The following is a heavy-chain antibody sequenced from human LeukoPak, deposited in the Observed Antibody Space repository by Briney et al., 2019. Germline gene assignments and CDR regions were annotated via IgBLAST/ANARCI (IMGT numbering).Heavy chain of an antibody. J-gene: IGHJ4*02. CDR3: ARYHSGWYYSDY. CDR2: IRYDGSNK. V-gene: IGHV3-30*02. Sequence: PGGSLRLSCAASGFTFSSYGMHWVRQAPGKGLEWVAFIRYDGSNKYYADSVKGRFTISRDNSKNTLYLQMNSLRAEDTAVYYCARYHSGWYYSDYWGQGTLVTVSS. D-gene: IGHD6-19*01. CDR1: GFTFSSYG.